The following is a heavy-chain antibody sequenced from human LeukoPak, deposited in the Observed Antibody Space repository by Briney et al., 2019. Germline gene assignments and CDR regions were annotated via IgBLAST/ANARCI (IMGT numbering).Heavy chain of an antibody. J-gene: IGHJ3*02. V-gene: IGHV3-9*01. CDR3: AKDISRLSPDAFDI. CDR1: GFTFDDYA. Sequence: GRSLRLSCAASGFTFDDYAMHWVRQAPGKGLEWVSGISWNSGSIGYADSVKGRFTISRDNAKNSLYLQMNSLRAEDTALYYCAKDISRLSPDAFDIWGQGTMVTVSS. CDR2: ISWNSGSI. D-gene: IGHD2/OR15-2a*01.